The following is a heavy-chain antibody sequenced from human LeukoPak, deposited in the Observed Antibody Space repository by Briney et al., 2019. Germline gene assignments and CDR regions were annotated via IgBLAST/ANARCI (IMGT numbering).Heavy chain of an antibody. CDR2: IKSKANSYAT. CDR1: GFTFSDSA. D-gene: IGHD3-22*01. CDR3: TRHSPSYYYDSSGYYRIAEYFQH. V-gene: IGHV3-73*01. Sequence: GGSLRLSCAASGFTFSDSAMHWVRQASGRGLEWVGRIKSKANSYATAYAASVKGRFTISRDDSKNTAYLQMNSLKTEDTAVYYCTRHSPSYYYDSSGYYRIAEYFQHWGQGTLVTVSS. J-gene: IGHJ1*01.